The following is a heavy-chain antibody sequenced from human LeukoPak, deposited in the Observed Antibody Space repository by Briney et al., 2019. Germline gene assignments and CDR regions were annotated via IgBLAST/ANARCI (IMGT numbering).Heavy chain of an antibody. J-gene: IGHJ4*02. V-gene: IGHV3-21*01. CDR1: GFTFSSYG. CDR3: ARSYSSSRGTFDY. CDR2: ITSSSSYI. Sequence: GGSLRLSCAASGFTFSSYGMNWVRQAPGKGLEWVSSITSSSSYIYYADSVKGRFTISRDNAKNSLYLQMNSLRAEDTAVYYCARSYSSSRGTFDYWGQGTLVAVSS. D-gene: IGHD6-6*01.